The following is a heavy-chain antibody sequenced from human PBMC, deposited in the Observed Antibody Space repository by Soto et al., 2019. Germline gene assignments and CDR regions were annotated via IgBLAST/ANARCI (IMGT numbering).Heavy chain of an antibody. V-gene: IGHV6-1*01. D-gene: IGHD6-6*01. CDR3: ARGRYSSSSSLFYYSYYYMDV. CDR1: GDSVSSNSAA. J-gene: IGHJ6*03. CDR2: TYYRSKWYN. Sequence: SQTLALTCAISGDSVSSNSAAWNWIRQSPSRGLEWLGRTYYRSKWYNDYAVSVKSRITINPDTSKNQFSLQLNSVTPEDTAVYYCARGRYSSSSSLFYYSYYYMDVWGKGTTVTVSS.